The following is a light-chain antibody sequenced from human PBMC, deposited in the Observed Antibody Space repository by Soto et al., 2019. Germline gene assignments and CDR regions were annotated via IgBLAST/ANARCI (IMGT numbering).Light chain of an antibody. CDR1: QSVSSN. CDR3: QQYYDWPIT. Sequence: EIVMTQSPATLSVSPGERATLSCRASQSVSSNLAWYQQKTGQAPRLLIYGASTRATRIPARFSGSGSGTEFTLTISSLQSEDFAVYYCQQYYDWPITFGQGTRLDIK. J-gene: IGKJ5*01. CDR2: GAS. V-gene: IGKV3-15*01.